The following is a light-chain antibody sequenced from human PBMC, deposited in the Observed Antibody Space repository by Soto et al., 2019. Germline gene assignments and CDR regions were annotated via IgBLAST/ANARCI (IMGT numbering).Light chain of an antibody. Sequence: EIVLAQSPGTLSLSPGERATLSCRASQSVSSSYLSWYHQKPGQAPRLLIYGASSRATGIPDRFSGSGSGTDFTLTISSLEPDDFAVYYCQQRSNWPQITFGQGTRLEVK. CDR2: GAS. CDR1: QSVSSSY. J-gene: IGKJ5*01. V-gene: IGKV3D-20*02. CDR3: QQRSNWPQIT.